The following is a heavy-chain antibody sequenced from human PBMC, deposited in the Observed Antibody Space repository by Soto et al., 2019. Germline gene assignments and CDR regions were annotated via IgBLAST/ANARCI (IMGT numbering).Heavy chain of an antibody. D-gene: IGHD3-3*01. CDR2: IKSKTDGGTT. Sequence: GSLRLSCAASGFTFSNAWMSWVRQAPGKGLEWVGRIKSKTDGGTTDYAAPVKGRFTISRDDSKNTLYLQMNSLKTEDTAVYYCTTGTDTIFGVVIGPLFDYWGQGTLVTVSS. V-gene: IGHV3-15*01. CDR1: GFTFSNAW. CDR3: TTGTDTIFGVVIGPLFDY. J-gene: IGHJ4*02.